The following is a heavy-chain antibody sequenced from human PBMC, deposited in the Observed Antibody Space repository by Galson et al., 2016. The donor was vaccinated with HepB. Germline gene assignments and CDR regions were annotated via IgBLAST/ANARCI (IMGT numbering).Heavy chain of an antibody. V-gene: IGHV1-69*01. CDR1: GGTFTSYA. CDR2: IIPVFGTS. J-gene: IGHJ6*02. CDR3: ARVRDGYNHYYYGMDV. D-gene: IGHD5-24*01. Sequence: SCKASGGTFTSYAISWVRQAPGQGLEWMGGIIPVFGTSNYAQKFQGRVTITADESTSTAYMELSSLRSEDTAVYYCARVRDGYNHYYYGMDVWGQGTTVTVSS.